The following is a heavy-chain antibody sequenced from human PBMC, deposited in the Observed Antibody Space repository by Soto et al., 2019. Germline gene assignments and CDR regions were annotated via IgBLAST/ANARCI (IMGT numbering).Heavy chain of an antibody. J-gene: IGHJ6*02. CDR2: ISYDGSNK. D-gene: IGHD6-19*01. CDR3: ARTVVAGINGMDV. CDR1: GFTFSSYA. V-gene: IGHV3-30-3*01. Sequence: GGSLRLSCAASGFTFSSYAMHWVRQAPGKGLEWVAVISYDGSNKYYADSVKGRFTISRDNSKNTLYLQMNSLRAEDTAVYYCARTVVAGINGMDVWGRGTTVTVSS.